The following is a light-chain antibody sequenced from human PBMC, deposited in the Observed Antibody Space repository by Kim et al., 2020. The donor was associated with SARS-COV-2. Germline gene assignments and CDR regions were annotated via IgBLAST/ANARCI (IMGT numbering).Light chain of an antibody. J-gene: IGLJ2*01. Sequence: QSALTQPPSASVSPGQSVTIFCTGTSSDVGYYDYVSWYQQHPGKAPKVMIYEVTKRPSGVPDRFSASRSGNTASLTVSGLQAEDEADYYCSSYAGSNNYVVFGGGTQLTVL. CDR1: SSDVGYYDY. CDR3: SSYAGSNNYVV. V-gene: IGLV2-8*01. CDR2: EVT.